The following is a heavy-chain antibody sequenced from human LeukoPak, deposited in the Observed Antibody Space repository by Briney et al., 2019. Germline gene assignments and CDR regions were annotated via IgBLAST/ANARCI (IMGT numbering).Heavy chain of an antibody. CDR3: ARVTYYYDSSGYQDY. V-gene: IGHV1-69*05. CDR2: IIPIFGTA. D-gene: IGHD3-22*01. J-gene: IGHJ4*02. Sequence: SVKVSCKASGGTFSSYAISWVRQAPGQGLEWMGRIIPIFGTANYAQKFQGRVTITTDESTSTAYMELSSLRSEDTAVYYCARVTYYYDSSGYQDYWGQGTLVTVPS. CDR1: GGTFSSYA.